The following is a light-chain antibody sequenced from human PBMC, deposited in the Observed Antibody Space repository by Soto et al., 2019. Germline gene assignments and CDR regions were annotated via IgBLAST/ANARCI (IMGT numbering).Light chain of an antibody. J-gene: IGKJ2*01. V-gene: IGKV3-20*01. CDR3: HQYGSSSPYT. Sequence: EIVGTQSPGTLSLSPGERATLSCRARQRVSSSYLAWYKQKPGQAPRLLIYGASSRATSIPDRFSGSGYGTDLALTISRREPEDVAVYYCHQYGSSSPYTFGQRTKLEIK. CDR1: QRVSSSY. CDR2: GAS.